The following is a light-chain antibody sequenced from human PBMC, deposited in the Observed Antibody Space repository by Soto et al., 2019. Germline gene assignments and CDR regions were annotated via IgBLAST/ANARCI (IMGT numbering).Light chain of an antibody. J-gene: IGLJ2*01. Sequence: QLVLTQPPSASGTPGQRVTISCSGSSSNIGSNTVNWYRQLPGTAPKLLIYSNDQRPSGVPDRFSGSKSGTSASLAISGLQSEDEADYYCAAWDDSLNGPVFGGGTKLTVL. CDR1: SSNIGSNT. V-gene: IGLV1-44*01. CDR3: AAWDDSLNGPV. CDR2: SND.